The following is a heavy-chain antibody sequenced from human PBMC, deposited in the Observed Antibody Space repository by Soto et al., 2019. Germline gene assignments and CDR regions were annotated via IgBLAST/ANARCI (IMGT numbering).Heavy chain of an antibody. D-gene: IGHD5-18*01. CDR3: AKRRLDTTNVTHFDY. CDR2: ISGSGGST. CDR1: GFTFSSYA. V-gene: IGHV3-23*01. J-gene: IGHJ4*02. Sequence: QPGGSLRLSCTASGFTFSSYAMSWVRQAPGKGLEWVSAISGSGGSTYYADSVKGRFTISRDNSKNTLYLQMNSLRAEDTAVYYSAKRRLDTTNVTHFDYWGQGTLVTVSS.